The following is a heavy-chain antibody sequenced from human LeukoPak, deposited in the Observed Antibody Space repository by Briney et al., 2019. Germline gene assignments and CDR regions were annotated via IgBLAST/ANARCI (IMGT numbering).Heavy chain of an antibody. V-gene: IGHV3-9*01. CDR3: AKCHKGPVFYYDSSWCYFDY. J-gene: IGHJ4*02. D-gene: IGHD3-22*01. Sequence: GGSLRLSCAASGFTFDDYAMHWVRQAPGKGLEWVSGISWNSGSIGYADSVKGRFTISRDNAKNSLYPQMNSLRAEDTALYYCAKCHKGPVFYYDSSWCYFDYWGQGTLVTVSS. CDR1: GFTFDDYA. CDR2: ISWNSGSI.